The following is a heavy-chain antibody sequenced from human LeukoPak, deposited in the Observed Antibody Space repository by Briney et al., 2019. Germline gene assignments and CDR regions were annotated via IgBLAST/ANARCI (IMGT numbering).Heavy chain of an antibody. CDR1: GFTFDDYA. CDR3: AKGVGVVVSDAFDI. J-gene: IGHJ3*02. CDR2: ISWNSGSI. Sequence: PGGSLRLSCAASGFTFDDYAMHWVRQAPGKGLEWVSGISWNSGSIGYADSVKGRFTISRDNAKNSLYLQMNSLRAEDMALYYCAKGVGVVVSDAFDIWGQGTMVTVSS. D-gene: IGHD2-2*01. V-gene: IGHV3-9*03.